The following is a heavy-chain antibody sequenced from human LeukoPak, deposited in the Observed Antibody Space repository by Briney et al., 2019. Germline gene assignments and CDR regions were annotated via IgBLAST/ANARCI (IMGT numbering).Heavy chain of an antibody. D-gene: IGHD6-19*01. CDR1: GFTFSSYA. CDR3: AKDLGYSSGWSDY. Sequence: GGSLRLSCAASGFTFSSYAMSWVRQAPGKGLEWVSAISGSGGSTYYADSVKGRFTISRDNSKNTLYQQMNSLRAEDTAVYYCAKDLGYSSGWSDYWGQGTLVTVSS. V-gene: IGHV3-23*01. J-gene: IGHJ4*02. CDR2: ISGSGGST.